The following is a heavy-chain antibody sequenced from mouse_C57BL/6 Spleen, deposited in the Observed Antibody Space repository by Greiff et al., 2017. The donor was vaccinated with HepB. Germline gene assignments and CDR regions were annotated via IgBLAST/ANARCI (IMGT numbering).Heavy chain of an antibody. CDR2: INPNNGGT. V-gene: IGHV1-18*01. CDR1: GYTFTDYN. Sequence: EVQLQQSGPELVKPGASVKIPCKASGYTFTDYNMDWVKQSHGKSLEWIGDINPNNGGTIYNQKFKGKATLTVDKSSSTAYMELRSLTSEDTAVYYCARGYDGYYNYFDYWGQSTTLTVSS. D-gene: IGHD2-3*01. J-gene: IGHJ2*01. CDR3: ARGYDGYYNYFDY.